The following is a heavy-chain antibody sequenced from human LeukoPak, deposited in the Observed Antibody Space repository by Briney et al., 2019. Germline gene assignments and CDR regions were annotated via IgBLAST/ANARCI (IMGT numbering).Heavy chain of an antibody. V-gene: IGHV3-30*18. J-gene: IGHJ3*02. CDR3: AKDLRRRYYFSSGSRGGTFDI. CDR2: ISYDGSNK. Sequence: GRSLRLSCAASGFMFSNYGMQWVRQAPGKGLEWVAVISYDGSNKYYADSVKGRFTISRDNSKNTLYLQMNSLRAEDTAVYYCAKDLRRRYYFSSGSRGGTFDIWGQGTMVTVSS. CDR1: GFMFSNYG. D-gene: IGHD3-10*01.